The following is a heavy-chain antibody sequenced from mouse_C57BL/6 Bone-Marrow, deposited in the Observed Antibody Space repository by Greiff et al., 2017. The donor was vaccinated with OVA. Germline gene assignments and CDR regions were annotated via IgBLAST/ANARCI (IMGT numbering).Heavy chain of an antibody. Sequence: VQLQQSGPELVKPGASVKISCKASGYSFTGYYMHWVKQSHGNILDWIGYIYPYNGVSSYNQKFKGKATVTVDKSSSTAYMELRSLTSEDSADYYGAREGTTVGEDYFDYWGQGTTLTVSS. CDR2: IYPYNGVS. CDR1: GYSFTGYY. J-gene: IGHJ2*01. V-gene: IGHV1-31*01. D-gene: IGHD1-1*01. CDR3: AREGTTVGEDYFDY.